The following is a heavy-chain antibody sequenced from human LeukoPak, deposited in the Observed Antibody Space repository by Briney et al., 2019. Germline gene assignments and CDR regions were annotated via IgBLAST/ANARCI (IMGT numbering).Heavy chain of an antibody. V-gene: IGHV4-34*01. CDR3: ARRSVYYDSSGYYKYYFDY. Sequence: SETLSLTCAVYGGSFSGYYWSWIRQPPGKGLEWIGEINHSGSTNYNPSLKSRVTISVDTSKNQFSLKLSSVTAADTAVYYCARRSVYYDSSGYYKYYFDYWGQGTLVTVSS. J-gene: IGHJ4*02. CDR2: INHSGST. D-gene: IGHD3-22*01. CDR1: GGSFSGYY.